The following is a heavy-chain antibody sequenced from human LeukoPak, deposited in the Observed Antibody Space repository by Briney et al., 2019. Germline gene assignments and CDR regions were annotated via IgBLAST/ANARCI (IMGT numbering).Heavy chain of an antibody. CDR2: IRQDGSEK. J-gene: IGHJ4*02. V-gene: IGHV3-7*01. CDR1: GFTFSGYW. Sequence: GGSLRLSCAASGFTFSGYWMSWVRQAPGKGLEWVANIRQDGSEKYYVDSVKGRFTISRDNAKNSLYLQMSSLRAEDTAVYYCAREHLAVAAADYWGQGTLVTVSS. CDR3: AREHLAVAAADY. D-gene: IGHD6-19*01.